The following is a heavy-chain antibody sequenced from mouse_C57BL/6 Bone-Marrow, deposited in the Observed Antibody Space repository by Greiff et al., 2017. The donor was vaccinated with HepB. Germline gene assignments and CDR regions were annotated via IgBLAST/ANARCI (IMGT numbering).Heavy chain of an antibody. V-gene: IGHV1-83*01. Sequence: VQLQQSGPELVKPGASVKMSCKASGYTFTDYYMHWVKQKPGKGLEWIGEIYPGSGNTYYNEKFKGKATLTADTSSSTAYMQLSSLTSEDSAVYLCAKPGKEEWFAYWGQGTLVTVSA. J-gene: IGHJ3*01. D-gene: IGHD4-1*01. CDR3: KPGKEEWFAY. CDR2: YPGSGNTY. CDR1: YTFTDYYM.